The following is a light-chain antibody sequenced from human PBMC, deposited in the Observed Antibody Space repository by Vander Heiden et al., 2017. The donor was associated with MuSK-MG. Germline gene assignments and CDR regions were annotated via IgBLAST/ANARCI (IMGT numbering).Light chain of an antibody. CDR2: DVT. Sequence: QSALAQPRSVSGSPGQSVTISCTGTSSDVGAYNFVSWYQQHPGNAPKLMIYDVTKRPSGVPDRFSGSKSANTASLTISGLHTEDEADYYCCSYAGTNTNVFGTGTKVTVL. V-gene: IGLV2-11*01. CDR3: CSYAGTNTNV. J-gene: IGLJ1*01. CDR1: SSDVGAYNF.